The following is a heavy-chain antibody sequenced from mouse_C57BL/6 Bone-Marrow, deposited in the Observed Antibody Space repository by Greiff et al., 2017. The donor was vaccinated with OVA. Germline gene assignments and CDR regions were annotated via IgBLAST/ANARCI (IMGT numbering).Heavy chain of an antibody. J-gene: IGHJ4*01. Sequence: EVKLQQSGPELVKPGASVKISCKASGYSFTGYYMNWVKQSPEKSLEWIGEINPSTGGTTYNQKFKAKATLTVDKSSSTAYMQLKSLTSEDSAVYYCARPYDYDGYYAMDYWGQGTSVTVSS. CDR3: ARPYDYDGYYAMDY. V-gene: IGHV1-42*01. CDR2: INPSTGGT. CDR1: GYSFTGYY. D-gene: IGHD2-4*01.